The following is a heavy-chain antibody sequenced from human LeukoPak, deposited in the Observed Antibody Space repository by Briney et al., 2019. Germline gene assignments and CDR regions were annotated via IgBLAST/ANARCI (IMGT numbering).Heavy chain of an antibody. CDR3: ARGYYYMDV. V-gene: IGHV4-34*01. J-gene: IGHJ6*03. CDR1: GGSFSGYY. Sequence: SETLSLTCAVYGGSFSGYYWSWIRQPPGKGLEWIGEINHSGSTNYNPSLKSRVTISVDTSKNQFSLKLSSVTAADTAVYSCARGYYYMDVWGKGTTVTVSS. CDR2: INHSGST.